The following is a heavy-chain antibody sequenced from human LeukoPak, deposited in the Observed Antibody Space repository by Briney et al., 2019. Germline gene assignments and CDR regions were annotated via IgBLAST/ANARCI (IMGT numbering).Heavy chain of an antibody. CDR1: GFTFSRYG. Sequence: GGSLRLSCAASGFTFSRYGMHWARQAPGKGLEWVANIKQDGSEQYYVDSVKGRFTISRDNAKNSLYLQMNSLRAEDTAVYYCARDQTPFVWGQGTLVTVSS. CDR2: IKQDGSEQ. J-gene: IGHJ4*02. V-gene: IGHV3-7*01. CDR3: ARDQTPFV.